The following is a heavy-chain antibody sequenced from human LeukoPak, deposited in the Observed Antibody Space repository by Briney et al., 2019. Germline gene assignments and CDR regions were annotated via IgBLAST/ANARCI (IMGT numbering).Heavy chain of an antibody. D-gene: IGHD3-10*01. CDR1: GGSISSYY. Sequence: SETLSLTCTVSGGSISSYYWSWIRQPAGKGLEWIGRIYTSGSTNYNPSLKSRVTMSVDTSKNQFSLKLSSVTAADTAVYYYAGHYGSGSYYPDAFDIWGQGTMVTVSS. CDR2: IYTSGST. V-gene: IGHV4-4*07. CDR3: AGHYGSGSYYPDAFDI. J-gene: IGHJ3*02.